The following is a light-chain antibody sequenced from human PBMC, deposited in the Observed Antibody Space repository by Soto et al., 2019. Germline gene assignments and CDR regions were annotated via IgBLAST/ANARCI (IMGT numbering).Light chain of an antibody. J-gene: IGLJ2*01. CDR2: EVY. V-gene: IGLV2-8*01. CDR3: TSFAGSDKLI. Sequence: QSALTQPPSASGSPGRSATISCTGAASDIGAYNFVSWYQQYPGKAPKLMIYEVYKRPSGVPDRFSGSKSGNTASLTVSGLQPEDEADYYCTSFAGSDKLIFGGGTKLTVL. CDR1: ASDIGAYNF.